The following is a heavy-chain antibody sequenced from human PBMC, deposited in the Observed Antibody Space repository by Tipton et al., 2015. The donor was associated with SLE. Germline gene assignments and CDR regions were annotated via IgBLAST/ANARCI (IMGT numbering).Heavy chain of an antibody. J-gene: IGHJ4*02. CDR3: ARVRGISSWYDY. CDR2: INYSGNI. D-gene: IGHD6-13*01. CDR1: GGSFSDYY. Sequence: TLSLTCAVYGGSFSDYYWSWIRQPPGKGLEWIGEINYSGNINYNPSLKSRLIMSLDTSKNQFSLKLSSVTAADTAVYYCARVRGISSWYDYWGQGTLVTVSS. V-gene: IGHV4-34*01.